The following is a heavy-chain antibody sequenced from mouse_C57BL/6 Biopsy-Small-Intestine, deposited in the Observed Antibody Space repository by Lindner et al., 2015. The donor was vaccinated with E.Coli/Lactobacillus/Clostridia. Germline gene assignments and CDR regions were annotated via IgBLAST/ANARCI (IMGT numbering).Heavy chain of an antibody. Sequence: VQLQESGGGLVKPGGSLKLSCAASGFTFSSYAMSWVRQTPEKRLEWVATISDGGSYTYYPDNVKGRFTISRDNAKNNLYLQMSHLKSEDTAMYYCARALFYCGNSFAYWGQGTLVTVSA. V-gene: IGHV5-4*01. CDR2: ISDGGSYT. J-gene: IGHJ3*01. CDR3: ARALFYCGNSFAY. D-gene: IGHD2-1*01. CDR1: GFTFSSYA.